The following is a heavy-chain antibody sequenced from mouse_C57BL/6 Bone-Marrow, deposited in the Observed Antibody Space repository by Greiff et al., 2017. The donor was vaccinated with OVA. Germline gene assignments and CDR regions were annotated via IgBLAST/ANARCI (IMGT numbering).Heavy chain of an antibody. CDR2: ISPSSGYT. CDR3: ARSGWSSAMDY. CDR1: GYTFTSYW. V-gene: IGHV1-7*01. Sequence: QVQLQQSGAELAKPGASVKLSCKASGYTFTSYWMHWVRQRPGQGLEWIGYISPSSGYTYYNQKFKGRATLTRDKSSSTVYMQLSSLTYEDSAVYYCARSGWSSAMDYWGQGTTVTVSS. D-gene: IGHD2-3*01. J-gene: IGHJ4*01.